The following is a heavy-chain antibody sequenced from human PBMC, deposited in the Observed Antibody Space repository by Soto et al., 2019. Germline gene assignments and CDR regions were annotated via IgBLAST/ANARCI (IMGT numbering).Heavy chain of an antibody. CDR3: AREGRPAALPYYYYGMDV. Sequence: PSETLSLTCTVSGGSISSGDYYWSWIRQPPGKGLEWIGYIYYSGSTYYNPSLKSRVTISVDTSKNQFSLKLSSVTAADTAVYYCAREGRPAALPYYYYGMDVWGQGTTVTVSS. J-gene: IGHJ6*02. V-gene: IGHV4-30-4*01. D-gene: IGHD2-2*01. CDR2: IYYSGST. CDR1: GGSISSGDYY.